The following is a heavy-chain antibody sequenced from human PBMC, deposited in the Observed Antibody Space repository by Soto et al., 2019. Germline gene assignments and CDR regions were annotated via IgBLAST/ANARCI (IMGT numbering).Heavy chain of an antibody. D-gene: IGHD7-27*01. J-gene: IGHJ4*02. CDR3: ARGPSGDKVAS. Sequence: QVQLQESGPGLVKPSQTLSLTCIVSGGSIGNVNDCWSWIRQRPDKGLEWIGHIYSGGSIYNDPSLTSRVTISVDTSKMQFSLQLSSVSAADTAVYYCARGPSGDKVASWGQGVLVTVSS. V-gene: IGHV4-30-4*01. CDR1: GGSIGNVNDC. CDR2: IYSGGSI.